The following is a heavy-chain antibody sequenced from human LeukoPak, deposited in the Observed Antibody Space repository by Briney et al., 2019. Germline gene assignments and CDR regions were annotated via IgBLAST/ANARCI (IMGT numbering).Heavy chain of an antibody. CDR2: IYPGDYDN. CDR1: GYRFTSYW. CDR3: ARRVEGSHITNVDTAMVNGIWFDP. Sequence: GESLKISFNGSGYRFTSYWIGWVRPMPGKGLEWMGIIYPGDYDNRYSPSFQGQVTISADKSISTAYLQWSSLKASDTAMYYCARRVEGSHITNVDTAMVNGIWFDPWGQGTLVTVSS. J-gene: IGHJ5*02. D-gene: IGHD5-18*01. V-gene: IGHV5-51*01.